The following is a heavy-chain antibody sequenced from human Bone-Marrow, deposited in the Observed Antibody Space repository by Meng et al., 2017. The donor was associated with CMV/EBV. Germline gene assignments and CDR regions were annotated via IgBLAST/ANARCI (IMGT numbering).Heavy chain of an antibody. V-gene: IGHV3-15*01. CDR3: TTGTP. Sequence: GESLKISCVASGFTFSSYSMNWVRQAPGKGLEWVGRIKSKTDGGTTDYAAPVKGRFTISRDDSKNTLYLQMNSMKTEDTAVYYCTTGTPCGQGTLVTVSS. J-gene: IGHJ5*02. CDR2: IKSKTDGGTT. CDR1: GFTFSSYS.